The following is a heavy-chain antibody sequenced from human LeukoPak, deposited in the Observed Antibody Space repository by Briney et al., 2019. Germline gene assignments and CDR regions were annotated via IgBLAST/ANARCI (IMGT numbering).Heavy chain of an antibody. Sequence: PSETLSLTCAVYGGSFSGYKWNWIRQLPGKGLEWIGEISHSGNTNYNPSLKSRVTISLDASKNQFSLNLTSVTAADTAVYYCARGTYAVAGRFYFDFWGQGALVTVSS. CDR2: ISHSGNT. CDR3: ARGTYAVAGRFYFDF. V-gene: IGHV4-34*01. J-gene: IGHJ4*02. D-gene: IGHD6-19*01. CDR1: GGSFSGYK.